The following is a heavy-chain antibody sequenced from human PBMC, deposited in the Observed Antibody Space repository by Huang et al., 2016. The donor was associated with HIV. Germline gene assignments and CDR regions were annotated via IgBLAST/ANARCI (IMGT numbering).Heavy chain of an antibody. Sequence: QVQLVESGGGVVQPGRSLRLSCAASGFSFDNYAMHWVRQAPGRRMEWVTFISNDGSSRYYADSVKGRFTISRDNFKNALYLQMNRLRGDDTAVYYCTREYTVAGAFDLWGQGTMVTVSS. V-gene: IGHV3-30-3*01. CDR3: TREYTVAGAFDL. J-gene: IGHJ3*01. D-gene: IGHD5-12*01. CDR2: ISNDGSSR. CDR1: GFSFDNYA.